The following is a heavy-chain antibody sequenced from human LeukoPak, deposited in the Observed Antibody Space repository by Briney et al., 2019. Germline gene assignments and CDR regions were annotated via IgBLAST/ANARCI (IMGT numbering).Heavy chain of an antibody. Sequence: ASVKVSCKASGYTFTSYYMHWVRQAPGQGLEWMGIINPSGGSTSYAQKFQGRVTMTRDTSTSTVYMEMSTLRSEDTAVYYCARVGRYNWNDGYWFDPWGQGTLVTVSS. J-gene: IGHJ5*02. D-gene: IGHD1-20*01. CDR3: ARVGRYNWNDGYWFDP. CDR1: GYTFTSYY. V-gene: IGHV1-46*01. CDR2: INPSGGST.